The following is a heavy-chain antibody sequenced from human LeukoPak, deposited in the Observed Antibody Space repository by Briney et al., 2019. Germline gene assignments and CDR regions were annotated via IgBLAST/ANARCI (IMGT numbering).Heavy chain of an antibody. CDR3: AREDVDITVATSGAFDI. V-gene: IGHV3-74*01. J-gene: IGHJ3*02. CDR1: GFTFNRYL. Sequence: VGSLRLSCAASGFTFNRYLIHWVRQAPGNGLVWFSRIISDGSSTNYADSVKGRFTISRDNAKNTLYLQMNSLRAEDTAVYYCAREDVDITVATSGAFDIWGQGTMVTVSS. CDR2: IISDGSST. D-gene: IGHD6-19*01.